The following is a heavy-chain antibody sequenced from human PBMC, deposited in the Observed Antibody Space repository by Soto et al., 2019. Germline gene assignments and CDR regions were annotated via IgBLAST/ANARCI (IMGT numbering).Heavy chain of an antibody. J-gene: IGHJ4*02. CDR1: GYTFAIYG. V-gene: IGHV1-18*01. D-gene: IGHD3-3*01. Sequence: GASVKVSCKASGYTFAIYGISWVRQAPGQGLEWMGWISAYNGNTNYAQKIQGRVTMTTDTSTSTTYMELRSLRSDDPAVYYCARAPLRFLEWLLGHFDYWGQGTLVTVSS. CDR2: ISAYNGNT. CDR3: ARAPLRFLEWLLGHFDY.